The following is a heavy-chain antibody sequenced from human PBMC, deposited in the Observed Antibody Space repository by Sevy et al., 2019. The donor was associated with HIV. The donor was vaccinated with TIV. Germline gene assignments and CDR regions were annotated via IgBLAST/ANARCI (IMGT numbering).Heavy chain of an antibody. CDR1: GLTFSRVG. V-gene: IGHV3-30*18. J-gene: IGHJ6*02. D-gene: IGHD6-13*01. CDR3: ANSRGRYEGSSWLYYYYLMDV. Sequence: GGSLRLSCVASGLTFSRVGMHWARQAPGKGLEWVAIISNDGSDKQYADSVKGRFTISRDNSKDTLYLQMNSLRLEDTAVYYCANSRGRYEGSSWLYYYYLMDVWGQGATVTVSS. CDR2: ISNDGSDK.